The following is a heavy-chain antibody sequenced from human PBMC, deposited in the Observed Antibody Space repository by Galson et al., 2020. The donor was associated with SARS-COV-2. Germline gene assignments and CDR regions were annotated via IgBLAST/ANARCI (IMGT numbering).Heavy chain of an antibody. V-gene: IGHV4-59*08. D-gene: IGHD3-3*02. J-gene: IGHJ4*02. CDR2: VSDSGSA. Sequence: ETLSLTCTVTRGSISGHYWSWIRQPPGKGLEWLGYVSDSGSANYNPSLKSRVTISLDTPKKQFSLKVKSATAADTAVYYCAKLAEGRRTSEDYWGQGTLVTVSS. CDR1: RGSISGHY. CDR3: AKLAEGRRTSEDY.